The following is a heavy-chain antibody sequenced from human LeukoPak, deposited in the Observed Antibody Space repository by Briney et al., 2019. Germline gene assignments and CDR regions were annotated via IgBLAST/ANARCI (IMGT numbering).Heavy chain of an antibody. CDR1: GSSISSSNW. Sequence: SGTLSLTCAVSGSSISSSNWWSWVRQPPGKGLEWIGEINHSGSTNYNPSLKSRVTISVDTSKNQFSLKLSSVTAADTAVYYCARGSFSPYGLLDYWGQGTLVTVSS. D-gene: IGHD3-10*01. CDR2: INHSGST. J-gene: IGHJ4*02. V-gene: IGHV4-4*02. CDR3: ARGSFSPYGLLDY.